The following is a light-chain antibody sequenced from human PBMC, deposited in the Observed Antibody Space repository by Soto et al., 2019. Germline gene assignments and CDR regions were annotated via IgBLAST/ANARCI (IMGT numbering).Light chain of an antibody. V-gene: IGKV3-20*01. J-gene: IGKJ4*01. Sequence: TLLTQSPGTLSLSRGERATLSCRASKSLNSDFLAWYQQRLGQSPRLLLYATSRRATGIPDRFSGSGSGTDFTLTIKRLEPEDFAVYYCQQYVDSLNFGGGTKV. CDR1: KSLNSDF. CDR3: QQYVDSLN. CDR2: ATS.